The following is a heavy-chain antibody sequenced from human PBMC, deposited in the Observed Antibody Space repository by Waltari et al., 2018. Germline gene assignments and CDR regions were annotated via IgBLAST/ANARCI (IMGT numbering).Heavy chain of an antibody. CDR2: MNPNSGNA. CDR1: GYTFTSFE. J-gene: IGHJ4*02. V-gene: IGHV1-8*01. Sequence: LVQPGASVKVSCKTSGYTFTSFEIHWVRQDPGQGLEWEGWMNPNSGNAGHQQRFQGRVTFTRNTSLSTAYMALRGLGPDDTAIYYCARIVGPYSHGLGFWGQGTLVTVSS. CDR3: ARIVGPYSHGLGF. D-gene: IGHD5-18*01.